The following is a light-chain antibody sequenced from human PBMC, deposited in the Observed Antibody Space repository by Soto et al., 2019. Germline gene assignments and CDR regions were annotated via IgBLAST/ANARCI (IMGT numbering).Light chain of an antibody. J-gene: IGKJ3*01. Sequence: IVLTQSPGTLSVSPGERVILSCRASQTLRNKLAWYQQKPGQAPRLLIYGGFTRATGIPARFSGSGSGTAFTLTINSLQSEDCAIYYCQQHNAWPLTFGPGTKLDLK. V-gene: IGKV3-15*01. CDR3: QQHNAWPLT. CDR2: GGF. CDR1: QTLRNK.